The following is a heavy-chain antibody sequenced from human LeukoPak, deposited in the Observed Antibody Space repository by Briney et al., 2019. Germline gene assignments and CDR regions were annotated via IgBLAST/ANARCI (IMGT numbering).Heavy chain of an antibody. Sequence: PSETLSLTCTVSGGSISSSSYYWGWIRQPPGKGLEWIGSIYYSGSTYYNPSLKSRVTISVDTSKNQFSLKLSSVTAADTAVYYCARDGTHYYDSSGTELYGMDVWGQGTTVTVSS. CDR2: IYYSGST. V-gene: IGHV4-39*02. D-gene: IGHD3-22*01. CDR3: ARDGTHYYDSSGTELYGMDV. CDR1: GGSISSSSYY. J-gene: IGHJ6*02.